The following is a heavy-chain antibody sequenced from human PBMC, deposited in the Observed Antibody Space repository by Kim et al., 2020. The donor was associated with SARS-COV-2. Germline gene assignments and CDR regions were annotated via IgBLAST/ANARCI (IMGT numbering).Heavy chain of an antibody. CDR1: GGSISSYY. CDR2: IYYSGST. V-gene: IGHV4-59*01. Sequence: SETLSLTCTVSGGSISSYYWSWIRQPPGKGLEWIGYIYYSGSTNYNPSLKSRVTISVDTSKNQFSLKLSSVTAADTTVYYCASIRNGMDVWGQGTTVTVSS. J-gene: IGHJ6*02. CDR3: ASIRNGMDV.